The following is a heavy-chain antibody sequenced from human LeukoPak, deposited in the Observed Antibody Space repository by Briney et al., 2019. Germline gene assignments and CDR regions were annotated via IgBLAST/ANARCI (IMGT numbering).Heavy chain of an antibody. Sequence: ASPKDSCKASRYTLTSYGISWVRPAPGQGLEWMGWISAYNGNTNYAQKLQGTVTTTPDTSTRTAYMDQRTLRFADTPVYFSARVKSITGTTRGSWFGPWGQGTLVTVSS. CDR3: ARVKSITGTTRGSWFGP. V-gene: IGHV1-18*01. D-gene: IGHD1-7*01. CDR1: RYTLTSYG. J-gene: IGHJ5*02. CDR2: ISAYNGNT.